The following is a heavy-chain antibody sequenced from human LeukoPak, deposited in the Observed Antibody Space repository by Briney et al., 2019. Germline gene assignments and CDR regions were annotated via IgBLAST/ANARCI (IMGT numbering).Heavy chain of an antibody. J-gene: IGHJ4*02. CDR3: ARCPYSSSREPGVY. D-gene: IGHD6-6*01. V-gene: IGHV4-34*01. Sequence: SETLSLTCAVYGGSFSGYYWSWIRQPPGKGLEWLGEINHSGSTNYNPSLKSRVTISVDTSKNQFSLKLSSVTAADTAVYYCARCPYSSSREPGVYWGQGTLVTVSS. CDR1: GGSFSGYY. CDR2: INHSGST.